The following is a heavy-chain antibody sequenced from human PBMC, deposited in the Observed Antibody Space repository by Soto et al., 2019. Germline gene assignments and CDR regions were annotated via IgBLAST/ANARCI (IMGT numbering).Heavy chain of an antibody. V-gene: IGHV3-30*18. Sequence: GGSLRLSCSASGFTFSSYGMHGVRQAPGKGLEWVAVISYDGSNKYYADSVKGRFTISRDNSKNTLYLQMNSLRAEDTAVYYCAKDMDPYYYDSSGLWGWGQGTLVTVSS. J-gene: IGHJ4*02. D-gene: IGHD3-22*01. CDR1: GFTFSSYG. CDR2: ISYDGSNK. CDR3: AKDMDPYYYDSSGLWG.